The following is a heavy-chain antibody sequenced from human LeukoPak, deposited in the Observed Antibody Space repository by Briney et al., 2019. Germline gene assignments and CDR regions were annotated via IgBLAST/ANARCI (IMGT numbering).Heavy chain of an antibody. V-gene: IGHV1-69*01. CDR1: RDTFINNV. J-gene: IGHJ4*02. CDR3: ASTPGSSGGYDQSDY. D-gene: IGHD5-12*01. CDR2: IIPIFGSA. Sequence: GSSVKVSCKASRDTFINNVISWLRQVPGQGLEWMGGIIPIFGSAAYAQKFQGRVTITADESTSTAYMDLSSLRSEDTAVYYCASTPGSSGGYDQSDYWGQGTLVTVSS.